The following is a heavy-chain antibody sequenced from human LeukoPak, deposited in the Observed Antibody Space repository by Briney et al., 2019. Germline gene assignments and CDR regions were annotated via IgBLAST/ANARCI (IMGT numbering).Heavy chain of an antibody. CDR3: TTYYDILTGYTH. Sequence: GGSLRLSCAASGFTFSNAWMSWVRHTPGKGLEWVGRIKSKTDDGTTDYAAPVKGRFTISRDDSKNTLYLQMNSLKTEDTAVYYCTTYYDILTGYTHWGQGTLVTVSS. CDR2: IKSKTDDGTT. CDR1: GFTFSNAW. D-gene: IGHD3-9*01. V-gene: IGHV3-15*01. J-gene: IGHJ4*02.